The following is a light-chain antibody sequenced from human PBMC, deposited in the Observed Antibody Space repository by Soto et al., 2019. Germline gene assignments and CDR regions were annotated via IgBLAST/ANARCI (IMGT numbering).Light chain of an antibody. Sequence: QSVLTQPPSASGTAGRRVTISCSGGSSNIGSNTVNWYQQLPGTAPKLLIYNNNQRPSGVPDRFSGSKSGTSASLAISGLQSEDEVDYYCAAWDDSLNGLVFGTGTKVTV. J-gene: IGLJ1*01. CDR2: NNN. CDR3: AAWDDSLNGLV. V-gene: IGLV1-44*01. CDR1: SSNIGSNT.